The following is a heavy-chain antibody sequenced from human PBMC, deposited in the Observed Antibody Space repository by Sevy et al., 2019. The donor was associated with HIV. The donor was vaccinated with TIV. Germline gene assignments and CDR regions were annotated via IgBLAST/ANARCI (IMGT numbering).Heavy chain of an antibody. V-gene: IGHV3-15*01. Sequence: GGSLRLSCAASGFTFSRAWMSWVRQAPGKGLEWVGRIKSNSNGGKIDYAAPVKGRFSISSDDSENTVYLQMNSLNTEDTATYYCSTDRGRTSSMYFDLWGRGTLVTVSS. J-gene: IGHJ2*01. CDR2: IKSNSNGGKI. CDR1: GFTFSRAW. CDR3: STDRGRTSSMYFDL. D-gene: IGHD3-10*01.